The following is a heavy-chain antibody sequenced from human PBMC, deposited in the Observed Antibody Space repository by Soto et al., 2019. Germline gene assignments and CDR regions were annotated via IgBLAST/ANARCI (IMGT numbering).Heavy chain of an antibody. J-gene: IGHJ6*02. D-gene: IGHD2-15*01. CDR3: ARGYCSGGNCYSGMDV. V-gene: IGHV1-69*13. CDR2: IISISGTT. Sequence: GASVKVSCKASGGTFSTHAIIWVRQAPGHGLEWMGGIISISGTTYYTQKFQGRVTITADEPTSTAFMALSSLKSDDTAVFYCARGYCSGGNCYSGMDVWGQGTMVTVSS. CDR1: GGTFSTHA.